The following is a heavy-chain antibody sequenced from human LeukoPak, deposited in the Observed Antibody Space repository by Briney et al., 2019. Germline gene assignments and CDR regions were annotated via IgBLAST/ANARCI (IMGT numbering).Heavy chain of an antibody. V-gene: IGHV1-24*01. Sequence: GASVKVSCKVSGYILTELSMHWVRQAPGKGLEWMGGFDPEDGETIYAQKFQGRVTMTEDTSTDTAYMELSSLRSEDTAVYYCATDPPYYDILTGYYGPNWFDPWGQGTLVTVSS. CDR1: GYILTELS. CDR3: ATDPPYYDILTGYYGPNWFDP. J-gene: IGHJ5*02. CDR2: FDPEDGET. D-gene: IGHD3-9*01.